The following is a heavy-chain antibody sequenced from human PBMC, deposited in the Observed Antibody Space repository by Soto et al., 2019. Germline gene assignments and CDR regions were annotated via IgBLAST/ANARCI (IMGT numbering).Heavy chain of an antibody. CDR3: ARTSLTVFGLSNDYYVLAV. J-gene: IGHJ6*02. Sequence: PSYTLALSCTVSGGSISSGEYYWTWIRQHPRKGLEWIGYISYSGSTHYSPSLKSRVSITVDTSKNQFSLNLASVSAEDTAVYYCARTSLTVFGLSNDYYVLAVWGLGTTVTVSS. CDR2: ISYSGST. V-gene: IGHV4-30-4*02. D-gene: IGHD3-3*01. CDR1: GGSISSGEYY.